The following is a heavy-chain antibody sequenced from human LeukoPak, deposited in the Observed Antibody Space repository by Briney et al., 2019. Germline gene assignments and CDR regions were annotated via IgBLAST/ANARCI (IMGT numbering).Heavy chain of an antibody. V-gene: IGHV3-23*01. CDR3: AKDHGYNPSFDY. Sequence: GGSLRLSCAASGFTFSSYAMSWVRQAPGKGLEWVSAISGSGGSTYHADSVKGRFTISRDNSKNTLYLQMNSLRAEDTAVYYCAKDHGYNPSFDYWGQGTLVTVSS. CDR1: GFTFSSYA. D-gene: IGHD5-24*01. CDR2: ISGSGGST. J-gene: IGHJ4*02.